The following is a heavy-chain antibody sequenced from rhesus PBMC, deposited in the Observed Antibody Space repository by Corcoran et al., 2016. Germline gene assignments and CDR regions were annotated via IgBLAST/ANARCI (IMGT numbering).Heavy chain of an antibody. CDR2: IIHLVGIT. D-gene: IGHD6-31*01. CDR1: GYPFSLYA. CDR3: ARERIAAAGTLDY. V-gene: IGHV1-151*01. Sequence: QVQLVQSGAEVKKPGASVKLSCKASGYPFSLYALSWVRQAPGQGLEWIGGIIHLVGITNYAEKCQGRVTITADTSTSTAYMERSRLRSEDTAVYYCARERIAAAGTLDYWGQGVLVTVSS. J-gene: IGHJ4*01.